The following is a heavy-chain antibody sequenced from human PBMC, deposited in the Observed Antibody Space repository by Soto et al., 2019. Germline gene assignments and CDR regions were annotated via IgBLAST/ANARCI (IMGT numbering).Heavy chain of an antibody. CDR3: ARVKIAVAGGYNWFDP. Sequence: PSETLSLTCTVSGGSISSGDYYWSWIRQPPGKGLEWIGYIYYSGSTYYNPSLKSRVTISVDTSKNQFSLKLSSVTAADTAVYYCARVKIAVAGGYNWFDPWGQGTLVTVSS. CDR1: GGSISSGDYY. J-gene: IGHJ5*02. D-gene: IGHD6-19*01. CDR2: IYYSGST. V-gene: IGHV4-30-4*01.